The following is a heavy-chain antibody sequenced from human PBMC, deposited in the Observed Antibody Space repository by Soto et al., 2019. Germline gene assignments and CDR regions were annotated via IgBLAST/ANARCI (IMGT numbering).Heavy chain of an antibody. Sequence: ASVKVSCKASGYTFTGYYMHWVRQAPGQGLEWMGWINPNSGGTNYAQSFQGWVTMTRDTYISTAYMELSRLRSDDTAVYYCARGSGQLPRYYYYGMDVWGQGTTVTVSS. CDR2: INPNSGGT. CDR1: GYTFTGYY. CDR3: ARGSGQLPRYYYYGMDV. J-gene: IGHJ6*02. V-gene: IGHV1-2*04. D-gene: IGHD6-6*01.